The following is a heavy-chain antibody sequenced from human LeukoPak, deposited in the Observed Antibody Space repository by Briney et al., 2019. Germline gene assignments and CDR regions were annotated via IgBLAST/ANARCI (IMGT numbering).Heavy chain of an antibody. CDR2: ISGSGDST. CDR3: ARAYYDSRGDAFDI. Sequence: GGSLRLSCAASGLTFSIYTMNWVRQAPGKGLEWDSGISGSGDSTYYADSVKGRFTISRDNSKNTLYLQMNSLRAEDTALYYCARAYYDSRGDAFDIWGQGIMVTVSS. D-gene: IGHD3-22*01. CDR1: GLTFSIYT. V-gene: IGHV3-23*01. J-gene: IGHJ3*02.